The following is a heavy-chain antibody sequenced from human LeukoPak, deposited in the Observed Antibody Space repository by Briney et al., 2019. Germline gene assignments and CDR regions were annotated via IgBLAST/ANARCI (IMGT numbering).Heavy chain of an antibody. CDR3: ARATVDSSSWYVFLGY. Sequence: PGPTVKVSCKTSGYTFTGYYMHWVRQAPGQGLEWMGWINPNSGGTNYAQKFQGRVTMTRDTSISTAYMELSRLRSDDTAVYYCARATVDSSSWYVFLGYWGQGTLVTVSS. V-gene: IGHV1-2*02. CDR1: GYTFTGYY. J-gene: IGHJ4*02. D-gene: IGHD6-13*01. CDR2: INPNSGGT.